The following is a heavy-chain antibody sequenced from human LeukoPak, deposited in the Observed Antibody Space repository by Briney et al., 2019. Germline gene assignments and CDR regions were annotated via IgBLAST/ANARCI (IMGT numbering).Heavy chain of an antibody. J-gene: IGHJ5*02. CDR3: GKDGGQYSSGPEFDP. CDR2: ISGGGEST. Sequence: PGGALRLSCAASGIVFSNTAMNWARQSPGRGLEWVSAISGGGESTFYADSVKGRFTISRDNSKNMVYLQMNSLRADDTAIYYCGKDGGQYSSGPEFDPRGQGALVTVSS. V-gene: IGHV3-23*01. D-gene: IGHD6-19*01. CDR1: GIVFSNTA.